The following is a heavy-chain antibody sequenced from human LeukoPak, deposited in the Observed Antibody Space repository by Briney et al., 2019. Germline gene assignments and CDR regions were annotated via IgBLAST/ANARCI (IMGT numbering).Heavy chain of an antibody. D-gene: IGHD3-3*01. CDR1: GFSFSSTW. V-gene: IGHV3-7*01. CDR3: ARDSYYDFWSGYYMFDY. CDR2: IKPDGSEK. Sequence: GGSLRLSCATSGFSFSSTWMSWVRQVPGKGLEWVTNIKPDGSEKYSVDSVRGRFTISRDNAKNSLYLQVSGLRAEDTAVYYCARDSYYDFWSGYYMFDYWGQGTLVTVSS. J-gene: IGHJ4*02.